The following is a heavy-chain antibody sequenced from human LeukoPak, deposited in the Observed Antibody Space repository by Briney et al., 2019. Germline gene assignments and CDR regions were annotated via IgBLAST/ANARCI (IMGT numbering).Heavy chain of an antibody. Sequence: SETLSLTCTVSGGSISSSSYYWGWIRQPPGKGLEWIGSIYYSGSTYYNPSLKSRVTISVDTSKNQFSLKLSSVTAADTAVYYCARAADSSYYDILTGQGYYMDVWGKGTTVTASS. CDR2: IYYSGST. D-gene: IGHD3-9*01. J-gene: IGHJ6*03. V-gene: IGHV4-39*07. CDR3: ARAADSSYYDILTGQGYYMDV. CDR1: GGSISSSSYY.